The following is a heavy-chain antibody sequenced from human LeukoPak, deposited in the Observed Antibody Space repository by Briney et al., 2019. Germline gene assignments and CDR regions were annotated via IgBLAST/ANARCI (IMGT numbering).Heavy chain of an antibody. J-gene: IGHJ5*02. D-gene: IGHD2-15*01. Sequence: ASVKVSCKAAGYTFTSYGISWVRRAPGQGLEWMGWISAYNGNTNYAQKLQGRVTMTTDTSTSTAYMELRSLRSDDTAVYYCARDGVVVVAATRIPVGWFDPWGQGTLVTVSS. CDR2: ISAYNGNT. CDR1: GYTFTSYG. CDR3: ARDGVVVVAATRIPVGWFDP. V-gene: IGHV1-18*01.